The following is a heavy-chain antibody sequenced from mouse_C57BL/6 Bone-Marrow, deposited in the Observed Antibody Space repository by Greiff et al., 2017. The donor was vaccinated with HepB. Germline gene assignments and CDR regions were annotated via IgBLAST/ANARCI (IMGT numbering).Heavy chain of an antibody. CDR3: TRDPTLLPQEDAMDY. J-gene: IGHJ4*01. CDR1: GFTFSSYA. CDR2: ISSGGDYI. V-gene: IGHV5-9-1*02. D-gene: IGHD1-1*01. Sequence: EVKLMESGEGLVKPGGSLKLSCAASGFTFSSYAMSWVRQTPEKRLEWVAYISSGGDYIYYADTVKGRFTISRDNARNTLYLQMSSLKSEDTAMYYCTRDPTLLPQEDAMDYWGQGTSVTVSS.